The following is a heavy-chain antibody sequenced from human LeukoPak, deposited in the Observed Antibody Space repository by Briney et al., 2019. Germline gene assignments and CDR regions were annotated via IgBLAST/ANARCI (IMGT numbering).Heavy chain of an antibody. CDR3: TRRKTFDY. CDR2: IRSKGYGGTT. CDR1: GFNFGDYA. V-gene: IGHV3-49*03. J-gene: IGHJ4*02. Sequence: GGSLRLSCTGSGFNFGDYAMTGFRQAPGKGLEWVGFIRSKGYGGTTQYAAAVKGRFTISRDDSKSIAYLQMNSLQTEDTAVYYCTRRKTFDYWGQGTLVTVSS.